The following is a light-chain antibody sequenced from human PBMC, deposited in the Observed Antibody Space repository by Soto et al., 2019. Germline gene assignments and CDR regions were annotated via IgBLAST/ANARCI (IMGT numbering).Light chain of an antibody. V-gene: IGLV1-47*01. CDR3: AAWVDSLSVV. CDR1: SSNIGSNY. J-gene: IGLJ2*01. CDR2: RNN. Sequence: QSVLTQPPSASGTPGQRVTISCSGSSSNIGSNYVYWYQQLPGTAPKLLIYRNNQRPSGVPDRFSGSKSGTSASLAISGLRSEDEADYYCAAWVDSLSVVFGGGTKVTVL.